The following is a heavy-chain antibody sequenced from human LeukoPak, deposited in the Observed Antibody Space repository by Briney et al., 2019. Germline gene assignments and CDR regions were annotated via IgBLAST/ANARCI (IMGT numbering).Heavy chain of an antibody. D-gene: IGHD3-10*01. J-gene: IGHJ4*02. CDR2: IRYDGSNK. CDR3: AREIEKYYYGSGSLDY. V-gene: IGHV3-30*02. Sequence: GGSLRLSCAASGFTFSSYGMHWVRQAPGKGLEWVAFIRYDGSNKYYADSVKGRFAISRDNSKNTLYLQMNSLRAEDTAVYYCAREIEKYYYGSGSLDYWGQGTLVTVSS. CDR1: GFTFSSYG.